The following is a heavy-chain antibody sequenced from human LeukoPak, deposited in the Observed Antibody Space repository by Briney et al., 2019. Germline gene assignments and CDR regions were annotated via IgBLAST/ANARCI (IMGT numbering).Heavy chain of an antibody. CDR3: ARVGVYYYGSGTSGLDP. Sequence: GASVKVSCKASGYTFTSYYMHWVRQAPGQGLEWMGLINPTGGSTGYAQKFQGRVTMTRDTSISTAYMELSRLRSDDTAVYYCARVGVYYYGSGTSGLDPWGQGTLVTVSS. CDR1: GYTFTSYY. V-gene: IGHV1-2*06. J-gene: IGHJ5*02. CDR2: INPTGGST. D-gene: IGHD3-10*01.